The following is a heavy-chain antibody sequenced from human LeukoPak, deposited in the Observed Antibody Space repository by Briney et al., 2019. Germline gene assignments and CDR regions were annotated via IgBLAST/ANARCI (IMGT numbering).Heavy chain of an antibody. CDR2: ISGSGGST. Sequence: GGSLRLSCAASAFTFSNYAMTCVRQAPGKGLEGVSAISGSGGSTYYANSVKGRFTISRDNSKNTLYLQMSSLRADDTAVYYCAKCSRVDWLPIDYWGRGTLVTVSS. CDR3: AKCSRVDWLPIDY. CDR1: AFTFSNYA. D-gene: IGHD3-9*01. V-gene: IGHV3-23*01. J-gene: IGHJ4*02.